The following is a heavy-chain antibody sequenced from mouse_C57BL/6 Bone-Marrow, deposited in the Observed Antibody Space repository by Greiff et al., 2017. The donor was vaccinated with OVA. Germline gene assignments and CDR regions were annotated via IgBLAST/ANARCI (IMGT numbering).Heavy chain of an antibody. CDR1: GYTFTEYT. D-gene: IGHD4-1*02. V-gene: IGHV1-62-2*01. CDR3: ARDEPQLGRDYYAMDY. CDR2: FYPGSGSI. Sequence: VKLQQSGAELVKPGASVKLSCKASGYTFTEYTIHWVKQRSGQGLEWIGWFYPGSGSIKYNEKFKDKATLTADKSSSTVYMELSRLTSEDAAVYFGARDEPQLGRDYYAMDYWGQGTSVTVAS. J-gene: IGHJ4*01.